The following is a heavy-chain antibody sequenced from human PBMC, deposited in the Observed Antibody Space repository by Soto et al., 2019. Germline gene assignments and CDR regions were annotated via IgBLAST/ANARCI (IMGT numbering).Heavy chain of an antibody. CDR3: ARVAV. CDR1: GFTFSGYW. J-gene: IGHJ6*02. V-gene: IGHV3-7*05. CDR2: IKQDGSEQ. Sequence: EVQLVESGGGLVQPGGSLRLSCAASGFTFSGYWMSWVRQAPGKGLEWVANIKQDGSEQFYVDSVKGRFTISRDNAKNSLYLQTNCLRAVETAVYYCARVAVWGQGTMVTVSS.